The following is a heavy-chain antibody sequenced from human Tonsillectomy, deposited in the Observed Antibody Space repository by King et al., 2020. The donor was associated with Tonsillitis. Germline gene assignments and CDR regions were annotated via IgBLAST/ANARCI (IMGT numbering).Heavy chain of an antibody. CDR2: ISHDGSIK. CDR3: AKDLLGSYASPQDGFDI. D-gene: IGHD3-16*01. CDR1: GFTFNSYG. Sequence: HVQLVESGGGVVQPERSLRLSCAASGFTFNSYGMHWVRQAPGKGLEWVAIISHDGSIKYYADSVKGRFTISRDNSKNTLYLQMNSLRAEDTAVYYCAKDLLGSYASPQDGFDIWGQGTTVTVSS. V-gene: IGHV3-30*18. J-gene: IGHJ3*02.